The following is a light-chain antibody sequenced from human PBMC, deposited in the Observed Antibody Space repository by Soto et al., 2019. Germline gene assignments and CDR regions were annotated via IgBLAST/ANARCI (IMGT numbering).Light chain of an antibody. CDR2: GAS. CDR3: QQYNNWPPYT. J-gene: IGKJ2*01. V-gene: IGKV3-15*01. CDR1: QSVNSN. Sequence: EIVMTQSPATLSVSPGERATLSCRASQSVNSNLAWYQQKPGQAPSLLIYGASTRATGVPARFSGSGSGTEFTLNISSLQSEECAVYYCQQYNNWPPYTFGQGTKLEIK.